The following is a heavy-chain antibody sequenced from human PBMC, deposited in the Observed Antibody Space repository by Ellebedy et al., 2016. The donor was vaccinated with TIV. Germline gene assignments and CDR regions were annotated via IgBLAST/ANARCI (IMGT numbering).Heavy chain of an antibody. D-gene: IGHD2/OR15-2a*01. CDR3: ARGTPSAFGNTYYVDY. V-gene: IGHV3-48*02. J-gene: IGHJ4*02. Sequence: GESLKISXAASGFTFSSYSMNWVRQAPGKGLEWVSYISSSSSTIYYADSVKGRFTISRDNAKNSLYLQMNSLGDEDTAVYYCARGTPSAFGNTYYVDYWGQGTLVTVSS. CDR2: ISSSSSTI. CDR1: GFTFSSYS.